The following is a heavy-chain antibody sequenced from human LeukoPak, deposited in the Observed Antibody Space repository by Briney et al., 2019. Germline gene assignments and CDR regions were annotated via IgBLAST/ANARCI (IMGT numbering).Heavy chain of an antibody. Sequence: HTGGSLRLSCEASGFTFSRHAMSWVRQAPGKGLEWVSSLSGTGGSTYYADSVKGRLTVSRDNSRNMLYLEMNSLRAEDTAVYYCAKDRLSGYYYYMDVWGKGTTVTVSS. D-gene: IGHD6-19*01. CDR3: AKDRLSGYYYYMDV. CDR1: GFTFSRHA. J-gene: IGHJ6*03. CDR2: LSGTGGST. V-gene: IGHV3-23*01.